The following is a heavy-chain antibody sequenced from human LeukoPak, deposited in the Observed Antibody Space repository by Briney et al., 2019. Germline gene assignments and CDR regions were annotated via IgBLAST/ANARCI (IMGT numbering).Heavy chain of an antibody. CDR3: ARDRSSWYVDY. J-gene: IGHJ4*02. D-gene: IGHD6-13*01. CDR2: IWYDGSNK. CDR1: GFTFSNHG. V-gene: IGHV3-33*01. Sequence: PGGSLRLSCAASGFTFSNHGMHWVHQAPGKGLEWVAVIWYDGSNKYYADSVKGRFTISRDNSKNMVYLQMNSLRAEDTAVYYCARDRSSWYVDYWGQGTLVTVSS.